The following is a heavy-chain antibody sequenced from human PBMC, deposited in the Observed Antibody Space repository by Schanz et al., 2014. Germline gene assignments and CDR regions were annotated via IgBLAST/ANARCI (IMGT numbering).Heavy chain of an antibody. CDR2: INGRGGET. D-gene: IGHD1-1*01. CDR1: GMTFKNYA. CDR3: AKGLDGYGWNAFDS. Sequence: VQLVESGGGVAQPGGSLRLSCAASGMTFKNYAFSWVRQAPGKGLEWVSLINGRGGETNYADSVKGRFTISRDNSKNTLYLQMNSLRAEDTAVYYCAKGLDGYGWNAFDSWGQGTLATVSS. V-gene: IGHV3-23*04. J-gene: IGHJ4*02.